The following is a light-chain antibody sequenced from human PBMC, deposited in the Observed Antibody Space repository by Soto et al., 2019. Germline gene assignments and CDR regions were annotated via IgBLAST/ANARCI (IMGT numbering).Light chain of an antibody. CDR1: SSDVGSYNL. J-gene: IGLJ2*01. Sequence: QSVLTQPASVSGSPGQSITISCTGTSSDVGSYNLVSWYQQHPGKAPKLMIYEVSKRPSGVSNRFSGSKSGNTASLTISGLQAEDEADYYCCSYAGSSTVVFGGGTKLTAL. V-gene: IGLV2-23*02. CDR2: EVS. CDR3: CSYAGSSTVV.